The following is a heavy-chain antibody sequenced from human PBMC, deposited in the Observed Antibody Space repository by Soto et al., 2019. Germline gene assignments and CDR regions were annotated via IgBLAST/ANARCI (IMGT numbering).Heavy chain of an antibody. CDR3: ARFPTFGDYNCY. J-gene: IGHJ4*02. Sequence: EVQLLESGGGLVQPGGSLRLSCAASGFTFSNYAMSWVRQAPGKGLEWVSAISGSGGSTYFADSVKGRFTISRDNSKNTMYLRMNSLRAEDTAVYSCARFPTFGDYNCYWGQGTLVTVSS. CDR1: GFTFSNYA. D-gene: IGHD4-17*01. CDR2: ISGSGGST. V-gene: IGHV3-23*01.